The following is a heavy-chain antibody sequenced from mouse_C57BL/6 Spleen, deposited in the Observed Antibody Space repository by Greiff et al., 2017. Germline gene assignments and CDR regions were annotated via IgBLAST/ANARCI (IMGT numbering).Heavy chain of an antibody. J-gene: IGHJ2*01. CDR2: IYPGDGDT. V-gene: IGHV1-82*01. Sequence: QVQLKESGPELVKPGASVKISCKASGYAFSSSWMNWVKQRPGKGLEWIGRIYPGDGDTNYNGKFKGKATLTADKSSSTAYMQLSSLTSEDSAVYFCARYGSSGNFDYWGQGTTLTVSS. CDR1: GYAFSSSW. D-gene: IGHD1-1*01. CDR3: ARYGSSGNFDY.